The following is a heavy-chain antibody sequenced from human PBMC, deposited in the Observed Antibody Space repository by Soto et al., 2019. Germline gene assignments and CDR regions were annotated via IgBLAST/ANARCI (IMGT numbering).Heavy chain of an antibody. CDR2: IIPILGIA. J-gene: IGHJ4*02. V-gene: IGHV1-69*08. CDR1: GGTFSSYT. Sequence: QVQLVQSGAEVKKPGSSVKVSCKASGGTFSSYTISWVRQAPGQGLEWMGRIIPILGIANYAQKFQGRVTNTADKSTSTAYMERSKLRSKDTAVYYCARDPATVVTQSFDFWGQGTLVTVAS. CDR3: ARDPATVVTQSFDF. D-gene: IGHD4-17*01.